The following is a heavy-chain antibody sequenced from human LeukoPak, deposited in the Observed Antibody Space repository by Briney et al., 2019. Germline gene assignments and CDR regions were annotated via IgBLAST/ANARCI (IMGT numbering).Heavy chain of an antibody. V-gene: IGHV3-23*01. J-gene: IGHJ2*01. D-gene: IGHD3-16*01. Sequence: GGSLTLSCAASGFTFSSYAMSWVRQSPGKGLEWLSSISGSGGSTYYADSVKGRLTISRDNSKNTLYLQMNSLRAEDPAVYYCAKTPLIWGFDYWYFDLWGRGTVVTVFS. CDR1: GFTFSSYA. CDR2: ISGSGGST. CDR3: AKTPLIWGFDYWYFDL.